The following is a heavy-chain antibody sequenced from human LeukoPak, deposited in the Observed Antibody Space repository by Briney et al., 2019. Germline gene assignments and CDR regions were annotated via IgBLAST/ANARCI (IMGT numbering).Heavy chain of an antibody. J-gene: IGHJ4*02. Sequence: ASVKVSCKASGYTFTGYYIHWVRQAPGQGLEWMGWIDPNSGGTNYAQKFQGRVTMTRDTSISTAYMELSRLRSDDAAMYYCARALRSGSYREFDYWGQGTLVTVSP. D-gene: IGHD1-26*01. V-gene: IGHV1-2*02. CDR1: GYTFTGYY. CDR3: ARALRSGSYREFDY. CDR2: IDPNSGGT.